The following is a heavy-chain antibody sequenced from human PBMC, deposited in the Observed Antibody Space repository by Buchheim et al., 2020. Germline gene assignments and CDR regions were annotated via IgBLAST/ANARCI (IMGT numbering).Heavy chain of an antibody. V-gene: IGHV4-34*01. CDR3: ARVSYEVLGPYYYYYGMDV. J-gene: IGHJ6*02. CDR2: INHSGST. D-gene: IGHD2-8*02. Sequence: QVQLQQWGAGLLKPSETLSLTCAVYGGSFSGYYWSWIRQPPGKGLEWIGEINHSGSTNYNPSLKSRVTISVDTSKNQLSLKLSSVTAADTAVYYCARVSYEVLGPYYYYYGMDVWGQGTT. CDR1: GGSFSGYY.